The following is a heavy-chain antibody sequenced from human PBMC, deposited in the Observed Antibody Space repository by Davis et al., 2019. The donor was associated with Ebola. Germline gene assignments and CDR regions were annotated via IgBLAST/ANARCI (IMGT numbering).Heavy chain of an antibody. CDR3: ARVPLLGSGWDYYFDY. J-gene: IGHJ4*02. V-gene: IGHV1-69*04. Sequence: AASVKVSCKASGGTFSSYAISWVRQAPGQGLEWMGRIIPILGIAIYAQKFQGRVTITADKSTSTAYMEVRSLRSDDTAVYYCARVPLLGSGWDYYFDYWGQGTLVTVSS. CDR1: GGTFSSYA. CDR2: IIPILGIA. D-gene: IGHD6-19*01.